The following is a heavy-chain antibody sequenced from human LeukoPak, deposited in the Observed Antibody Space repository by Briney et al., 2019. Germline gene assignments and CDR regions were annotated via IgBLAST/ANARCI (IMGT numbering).Heavy chain of an antibody. CDR2: ISSSSSYI. Sequence: GGSLRLSCAASGVTFSSYSMNWVRQAPGKGLEWVSSISSSSSYIYYADSVKGRFTISRDDAKNSLYLQMNSLRAEDTAVYYCASVDYYGSGNYYNDVDYWGQGTLVTVSS. V-gene: IGHV3-21*01. CDR3: ASVDYYGSGNYYNDVDY. D-gene: IGHD3-10*01. J-gene: IGHJ4*02. CDR1: GVTFSSYS.